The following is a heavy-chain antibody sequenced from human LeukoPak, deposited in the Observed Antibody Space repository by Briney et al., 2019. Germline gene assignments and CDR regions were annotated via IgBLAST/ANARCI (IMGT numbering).Heavy chain of an antibody. D-gene: IGHD2-21*02. J-gene: IGHJ4*02. CDR1: GFTFSSYA. V-gene: IGHV3-30*04. CDR3: TVTGY. CDR2: ISYDGSNK. Sequence: PGGSLRLSCAASGFTFSSYAMHWVRQAPGKGLEWVAVISYDGSNKYYADSVKGRFTISRDNSKNTLYLQMNSLRAEDTAVYYCTVTGYWGQGTLVTVSS.